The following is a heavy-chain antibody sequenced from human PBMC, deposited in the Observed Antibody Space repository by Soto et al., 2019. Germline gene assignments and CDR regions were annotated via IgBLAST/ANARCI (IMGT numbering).Heavy chain of an antibody. V-gene: IGHV1-46*01. CDR1: GYTFTSYY. J-gene: IGHJ4*02. CDR3: ARSPIAAVAGSRPLDC. CDR2: INPSGGST. Sequence: ASVKVSCKASGYTFTSYYMHWVRQAPGQGLEWMGIINPSGGSTSYAQKFQGRVTMTRDTSTSTVYMELSSLRSEDTAVYYCARSPIAAVAGSRPLDCWGQGTLVTVSS. D-gene: IGHD6-19*01.